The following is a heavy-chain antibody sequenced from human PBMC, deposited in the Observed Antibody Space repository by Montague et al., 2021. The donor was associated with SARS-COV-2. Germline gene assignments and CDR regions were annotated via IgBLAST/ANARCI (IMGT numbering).Heavy chain of an antibody. CDR1: GVSISSYY. CDR2: IYFSGST. V-gene: IGHV4-59*08. J-gene: IGHJ3*02. CDR3: ARHGRFSVIVNTPRGAFDI. D-gene: IGHD3-22*01. Sequence: TLSLTCTVSGVSISSYYWSWIRQPPGTGLEWIGCIYFSGSTNYNPSLKSRVTISVDTSKNQFSLKLSSVTAADTAVYYCARHGRFSVIVNTPRGAFDIWGQGTMVTVSS.